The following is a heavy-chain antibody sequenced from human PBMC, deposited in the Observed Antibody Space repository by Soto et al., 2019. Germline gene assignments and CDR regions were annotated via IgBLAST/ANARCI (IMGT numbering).Heavy chain of an antibody. CDR1: GYTFTGYY. CDR2: INPNSGGT. CDR3: ARELAAAGWNWFDP. V-gene: IGHV1-2*02. D-gene: IGHD6-13*01. J-gene: IGHJ5*02. Sequence: QVQLVQSGAEVKKPGASVKVSCKASGYTFTGYYMHWVRQAPGQGLEWMGWINPNSGGTNYAQKFQGRVTMTRDTSISTAYMELSRLRSDDTDVYHCARELAAAGWNWFDPWGQGTLVTVSS.